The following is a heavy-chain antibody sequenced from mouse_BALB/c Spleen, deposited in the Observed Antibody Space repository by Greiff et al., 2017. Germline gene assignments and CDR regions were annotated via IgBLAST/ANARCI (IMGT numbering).Heavy chain of an antibody. V-gene: IGHV5-17*02. Sequence: EVQVVESGGGLVQPGGSRKLSCAASGFTFSSFGMHWVRQAPEKGLEWVAYISSGSSTIYYADTVKGRFTISRDNPKNTLFLQMTSLRSEDTAMYYCARKNYGSSYWYFDVWGAGTTVTVSS. CDR3: ARKNYGSSYWYFDV. D-gene: IGHD1-1*01. J-gene: IGHJ1*01. CDR2: ISSGSSTI. CDR1: GFTFSSFG.